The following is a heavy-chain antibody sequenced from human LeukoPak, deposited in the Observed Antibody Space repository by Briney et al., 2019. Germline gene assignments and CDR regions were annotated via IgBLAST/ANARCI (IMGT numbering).Heavy chain of an antibody. J-gene: IGHJ6*02. CDR1: GGTFISYV. CDR2: IIPIFGTA. V-gene: IGHV1-69*13. Sequence: SVKVSCKASGGTFISYVISWVRQAPGQGLEWMGGIIPIFGTANYAQKFQGRVTITADESTSTAYVELSSLRSEDTAVYYCARGTVVPAAGPGRYDHYVMDVWGQGTTVTVSS. CDR3: ARGTVVPAAGPGRYDHYVMDV. D-gene: IGHD2-2*01.